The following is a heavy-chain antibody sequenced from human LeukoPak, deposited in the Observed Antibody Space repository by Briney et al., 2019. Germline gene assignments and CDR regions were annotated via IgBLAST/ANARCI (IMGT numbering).Heavy chain of an antibody. V-gene: IGHV3-23*01. CDR3: AKDSGHSSSWYY. J-gene: IGHJ4*02. CDR1: GFSFSSYA. CDR2: ISGSGTT. Sequence: GGSLGLSCAASGFSFSSYAMNWVRQAPGKGLEWVSSISGSGTTYYADSVKGRFTISRDSARNTLYLQMNSLRAEDTAVYYCAKDSGHSSSWYYWGQGTLVTVSS. D-gene: IGHD6-13*01.